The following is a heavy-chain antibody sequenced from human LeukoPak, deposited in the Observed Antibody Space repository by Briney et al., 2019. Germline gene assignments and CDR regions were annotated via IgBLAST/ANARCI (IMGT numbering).Heavy chain of an antibody. J-gene: IGHJ2*01. V-gene: IGHV3-9*01. CDR2: ISWNSGSI. Sequence: GRSLRLSCAASGFTFDDYAMHWVRQAPGKGLEWVSGISWNSGSIGYADSVKGRFTISRDNAKNSLYLQMNSLRAEDTALYYCAKEVMITFGGVTPPYWYFDLWGRGTLVTVSS. CDR1: GFTFDDYA. CDR3: AKEVMITFGGVTPPYWYFDL. D-gene: IGHD3-16*01.